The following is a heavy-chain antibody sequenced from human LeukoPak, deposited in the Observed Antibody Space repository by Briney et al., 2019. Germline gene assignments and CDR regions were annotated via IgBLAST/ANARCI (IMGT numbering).Heavy chain of an antibody. CDR1: GITVTDYF. CDR2: INPHNGGT. V-gene: IGHV1-2*02. CDR3: AGHSSSSDGWFDP. D-gene: IGHD6-6*01. Sequence: GASVKVSCKASGITVTDYFIHWVRQAPGQGLEWMGWINPHNGGTNYAQKFRGRVPMTRHTSINTVYMELTRLTSDDTAIYYCAGHSSSSDGWFDPWGQGTLVTVSS. J-gene: IGHJ5*02.